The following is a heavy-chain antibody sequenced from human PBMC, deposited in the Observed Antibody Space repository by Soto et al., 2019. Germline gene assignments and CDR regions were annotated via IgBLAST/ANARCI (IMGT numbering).Heavy chain of an antibody. CDR3: SRSIRPSGDAFDI. CDR2: IRMEAYGGTT. D-gene: IGHD1-1*01. Sequence: GGSLRLSCRPSGFTFGDYPMSWFRQAPGKGLEWVSYIRMEAYGGTTEYAASVRDRFTISRDDSKSIAYLQMNSLKTEDTAVYYCSRSIRPSGDAFDIWGRGALVTVSS. CDR1: GFTFGDYP. J-gene: IGHJ3*02. V-gene: IGHV3-49*03.